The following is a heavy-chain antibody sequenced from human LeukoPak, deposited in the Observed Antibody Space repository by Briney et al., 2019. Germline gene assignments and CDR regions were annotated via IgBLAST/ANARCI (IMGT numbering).Heavy chain of an antibody. Sequence: SVKVSCKASGGTFISYAISWVRQAPGQGLEWMGGIIPIFGTANCAQKFQGRVTITADESTSTAYMELSSLRSEDTAVYYCARDGDDFWSGYLDAFDIWGQGTMVTVSS. CDR3: ARDGDDFWSGYLDAFDI. CDR2: IIPIFGTA. V-gene: IGHV1-69*13. D-gene: IGHD3-3*01. CDR1: GGTFISYA. J-gene: IGHJ3*02.